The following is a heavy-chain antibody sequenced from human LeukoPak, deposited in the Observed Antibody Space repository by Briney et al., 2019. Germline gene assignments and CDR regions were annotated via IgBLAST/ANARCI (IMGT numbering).Heavy chain of an antibody. CDR2: INSDGSST. CDR1: GFTVSSNY. CDR3: VRDGYSYGFMLAFDI. Sequence: GGSLRLSCAASGFTVSSNYMSWVRQAPGKGLVWVSRINSDGSSTSYADSVKGRFTISRDNAKNTLYLQMNSLRAEDTAVYYCVRDGYSYGFMLAFDIWGLGTRVTVSS. D-gene: IGHD5-18*01. J-gene: IGHJ3*02. V-gene: IGHV3-74*01.